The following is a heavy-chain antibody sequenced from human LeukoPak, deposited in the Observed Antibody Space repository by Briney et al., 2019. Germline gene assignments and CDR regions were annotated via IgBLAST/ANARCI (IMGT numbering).Heavy chain of an antibody. CDR1: GGSISSYY. Sequence: PETLSLTCTVSGGSISSYYWSWIRQPPGKGLEWIAYISNIGSINYNPSLKSRVTISLDTSKNQFSLKLSSVTAADTAVYYCAGHHPRNTVDFWGQGTLVTVSS. CDR2: ISNIGSI. CDR3: AGHHPRNTVDF. D-gene: IGHD2/OR15-2a*01. J-gene: IGHJ4*02. V-gene: IGHV4-59*08.